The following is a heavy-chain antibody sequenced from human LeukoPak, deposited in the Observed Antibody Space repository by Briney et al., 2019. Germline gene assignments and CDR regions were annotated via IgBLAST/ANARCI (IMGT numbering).Heavy chain of an antibody. CDR1: GGTFSSYA. Sequence: SVKVSCKASGGTFSSYAISWVRQAPGQGLEWMGGIIPIFGTANYAQKFQGRVTITTDESTSTAYMELSSLRSEDTAVYYCAQERYDSSGYHDAFDIWSQGTMVTVSS. CDR3: AQERYDSSGYHDAFDI. J-gene: IGHJ3*02. D-gene: IGHD3-22*01. V-gene: IGHV1-69*05. CDR2: IIPIFGTA.